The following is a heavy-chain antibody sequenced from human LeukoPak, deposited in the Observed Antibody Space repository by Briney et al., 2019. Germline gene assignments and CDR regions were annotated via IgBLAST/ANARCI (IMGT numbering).Heavy chain of an antibody. CDR2: ISTYNGNT. CDR3: AKDIDSSGWYYFDY. D-gene: IGHD6-19*01. J-gene: IGHJ4*02. V-gene: IGHV1-18*01. Sequence: ASVKVSCKASGYTFTSYGISWVRQAPGQGLEWMGWISTYNGNTNYAQKLQGRVTMTTDTSTSTAYMELRSLRSDDTALYYCAKDIDSSGWYYFDYWGQGTLVTVSS. CDR1: GYTFTSYG.